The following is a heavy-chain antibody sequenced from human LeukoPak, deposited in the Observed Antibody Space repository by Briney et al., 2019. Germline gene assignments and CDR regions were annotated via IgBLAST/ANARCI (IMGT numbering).Heavy chain of an antibody. V-gene: IGHV6-1*01. D-gene: IGHD3-3*01. CDR3: ARGVVLRFLEWFSYYYYYMDV. CDR1: GDSVSSNSAA. J-gene: IGHJ6*03. CDR2: TYYRSKWYN. Sequence: SQTLSLTCAISGDSVSSNSAAWNWIRQSPSRGLEWLGRTYYRSKWYNDYAVSVKSRITINPDTSKNQFSLQLNSVTPEDTAVYYCARGVVLRFLEWFSYYYYYMDVWGKVTTVTVSS.